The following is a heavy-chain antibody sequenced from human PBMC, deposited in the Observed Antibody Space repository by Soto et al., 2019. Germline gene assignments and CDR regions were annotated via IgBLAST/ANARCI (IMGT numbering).Heavy chain of an antibody. Sequence: HVQLQESGPGLVKPSQTLSLTCTVSGGSISSDYYYWSWIRQPPGKGLEWLAFIYYTGSTYYNPSLKSRLTISIDPAKNQFPLSLRSVAAADTAVYYCATVRAHYFAYWGQGTLVTVSS. V-gene: IGHV4-30-4*01. CDR2: IYYTGST. J-gene: IGHJ4*02. CDR3: ATVRAHYFAY. CDR1: GGSISSDYYY.